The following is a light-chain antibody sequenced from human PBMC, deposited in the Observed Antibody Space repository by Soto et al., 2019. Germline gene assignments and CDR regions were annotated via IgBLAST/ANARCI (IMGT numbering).Light chain of an antibody. V-gene: IGKV3D-15*01. CDR2: GAS. CDR3: QQYNNWPRDT. CDR1: QSVSSN. J-gene: IGKJ2*01. Sequence: EIVMTQSPATLSVSPGERATLSCRASQSVSSNLAWYQQKPGQAPRLLIYGASTRATGIPDRFSGSGSGTECTLTISSMQSEDFAVYYCQQYNNWPRDTFGQGTKLEIK.